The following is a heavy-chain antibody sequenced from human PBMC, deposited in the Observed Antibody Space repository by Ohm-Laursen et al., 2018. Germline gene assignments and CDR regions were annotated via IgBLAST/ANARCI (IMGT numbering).Heavy chain of an antibody. J-gene: IGHJ5*02. CDR3: TKGLSGGTGHGNWFDP. CDR1: GFTFSSYW. V-gene: IGHV3-7*03. CDR2: IKEDGSVK. D-gene: IGHD3-10*01. Sequence: SLRLSCTASGFTFSSYWMTWVRQASGKGLEWAANIKEDGSVKQYVDSVKGRFTISRDNAKNTLYLQMNSLRAEDTAVYYCTKGLSGGTGHGNWFDPWGQGTLVIVSS.